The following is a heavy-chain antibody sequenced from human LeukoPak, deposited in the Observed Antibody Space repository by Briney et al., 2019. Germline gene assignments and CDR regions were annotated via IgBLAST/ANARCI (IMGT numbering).Heavy chain of an antibody. CDR2: INSDGSWT. D-gene: IGHD2/OR15-2a*01. CDR1: GRYW. J-gene: IGHJ4*02. CDR3: VSFYETY. V-gene: IGHV3-74*01. Sequence: GGSLRLSCAASGRYWMHWVRQAPGQGLVWVSHINSDGSWTSYADSVKGRFTISKDNAKNTVYLQMGNLRVEDTAVYYCVSFYETYWGRGTLVTVSS.